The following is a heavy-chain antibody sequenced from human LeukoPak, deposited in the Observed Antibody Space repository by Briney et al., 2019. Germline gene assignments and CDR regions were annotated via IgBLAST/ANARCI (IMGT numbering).Heavy chain of an antibody. D-gene: IGHD3/OR15-3a*01. Sequence: ASVKVSCKASGYTFTGYYMHWVRQAPGQGLEWMGWINTNTGNPTYAQGFTGRFVFSLDTSVSTAYLQISSLKAEDTAVYYCAREWDWRWFDPWGQGTLVTVSS. CDR2: INTNTGNP. J-gene: IGHJ5*02. CDR1: GYTFTGYY. CDR3: AREWDWRWFDP. V-gene: IGHV7-4-1*02.